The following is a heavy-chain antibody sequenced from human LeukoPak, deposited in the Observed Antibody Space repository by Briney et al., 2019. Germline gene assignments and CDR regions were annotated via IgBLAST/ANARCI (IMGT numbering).Heavy chain of an antibody. Sequence: SETLSLTCTVSGGSISNYYWSWVRQPPGKGLEWIGYIYYSGNTNYNPSLKSRVTISVDTSKNQFSLKLSSVTAADTAVYYCARAGWMSTYILHNWFDPWGQGILVTVSS. CDR1: GGSISNYY. CDR2: IYYSGNT. J-gene: IGHJ5*02. CDR3: ARAGWMSTYILHNWFDP. D-gene: IGHD2-2*01. V-gene: IGHV4-59*08.